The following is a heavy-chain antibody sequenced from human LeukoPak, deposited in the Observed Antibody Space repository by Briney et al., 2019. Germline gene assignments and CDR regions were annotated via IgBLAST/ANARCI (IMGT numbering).Heavy chain of an antibody. CDR2: INHSGST. J-gene: IGHJ5*02. CDR1: GGSFSGYY. CDR3: ARDRSHFDWTYNWFDP. Sequence: SETLSLTCAVYGGSFSGYYWSWIRQPPGKGLEWIGEINHSGSTNYNPSLKSRVTISVDTSKNQFSLKLSSVTAADTAVYYCARDRSHFDWTYNWFDPWGQGTLVTVSS. D-gene: IGHD3-9*01. V-gene: IGHV4-34*01.